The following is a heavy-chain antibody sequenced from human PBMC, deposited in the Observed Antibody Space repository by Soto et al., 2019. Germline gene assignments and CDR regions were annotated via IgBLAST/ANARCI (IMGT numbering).Heavy chain of an antibody. J-gene: IGHJ5*02. CDR2: ISAYNGNT. Sequence: ASVKVSCKASGYTFTSYGISWVRQAPGQGLEWMGWISAYNGNTNYAQKLQGRVTMTTDTSTSTAYMELRSLRSDDTAVYYCARESREYDFWGGYHAYNWFDPWGQGTLVTVSS. D-gene: IGHD3-3*01. CDR3: ARESREYDFWGGYHAYNWFDP. CDR1: GYTFTSYG. V-gene: IGHV1-18*04.